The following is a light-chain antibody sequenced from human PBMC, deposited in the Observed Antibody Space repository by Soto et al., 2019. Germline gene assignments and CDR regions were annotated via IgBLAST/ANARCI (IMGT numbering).Light chain of an antibody. V-gene: IGKV3-11*01. CDR2: DAS. CDR1: QSVSSY. Sequence: EIVLTQSPATLSLSPGERATLSCRASQSVSSYLAWYQQKPGQAPRLLIYDASNRATGIPARFSGSGSGTDFTLTISSLQAEDVAVYYCQQYYSTPLFGGGTKVDIK. CDR3: QQYYSTPL. J-gene: IGKJ4*01.